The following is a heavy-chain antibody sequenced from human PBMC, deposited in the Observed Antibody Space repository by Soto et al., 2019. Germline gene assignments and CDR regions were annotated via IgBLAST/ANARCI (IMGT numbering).Heavy chain of an antibody. CDR3: ARDSGGTTVAFGMDV. CDR2: IIPIFGTA. Sequence: QVQLVQSGAEVKKPGSSVKVSCKASGGTFSSYAISWVRQAPGQGLEWMGGIIPIFGTANYAQKFQGSVTITADESTRTACMELSRLRSEDTAVYYCARDSGGTTVAFGMDVWGQGTTVTVSS. J-gene: IGHJ6*02. D-gene: IGHD4-17*01. CDR1: GGTFSSYA. V-gene: IGHV1-69*01.